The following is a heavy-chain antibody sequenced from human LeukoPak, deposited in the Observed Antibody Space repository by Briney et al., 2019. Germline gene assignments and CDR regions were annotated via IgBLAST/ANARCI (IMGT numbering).Heavy chain of an antibody. J-gene: IGHJ4*02. CDR1: GYTFTSYG. Sequence: ASVKVSCKASGYTFTSYGISWVRQAPGQGLEWMGWISAYNGNTNYAQKLQGRVTMTTDTSTSTAYMKLRSLRSDDTAVYYCARRGYYDSSGYYYYWGQGTLVTVSS. CDR3: ARRGYYDSSGYYYY. V-gene: IGHV1-18*01. D-gene: IGHD3-22*01. CDR2: ISAYNGNT.